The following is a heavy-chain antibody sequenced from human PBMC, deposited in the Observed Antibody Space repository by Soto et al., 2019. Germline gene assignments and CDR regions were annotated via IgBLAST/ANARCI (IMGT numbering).Heavy chain of an antibody. CDR3: ARDGQYCSSTSCQDYYYGMDV. CDR1: GFTFSSYS. V-gene: IGHV3-48*02. CDR2: ISSSSSTI. J-gene: IGHJ6*02. D-gene: IGHD2-2*01. Sequence: QLGGSLRLSCAASGFTFSSYSMNWVRQAPGKGLEWVSYISSSSSTIYYADSVKGRFTISRDNAKNSLYLQMNSLRDEDTAVYYCARDGQYCSSTSCQDYYYGMDVWGQGTTVTVSS.